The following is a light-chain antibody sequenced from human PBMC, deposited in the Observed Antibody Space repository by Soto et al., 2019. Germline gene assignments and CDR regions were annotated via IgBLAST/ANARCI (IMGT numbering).Light chain of an antibody. CDR1: SSGIRDYNY. V-gene: IGLV2-14*01. CDR3: SAKSPDF. Sequence: QSALTQPASVSGSPGQSITISCTGTSSGIRDYNYVSWYQQLPGNAPKLIMYEVSNRPSGRSNRFSGSKSGNTASLTISGLQAEDEADYYCSAKSPDFFGTGTKVTVL. CDR2: EVS. J-gene: IGLJ1*01.